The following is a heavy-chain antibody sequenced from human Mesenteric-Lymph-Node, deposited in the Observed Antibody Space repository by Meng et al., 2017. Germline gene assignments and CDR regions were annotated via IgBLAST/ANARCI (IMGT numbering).Heavy chain of an antibody. V-gene: IGHV7-4-1*02. D-gene: IGHD6-13*01. J-gene: IGHJ4*02. CDR2: INTNTGNP. CDR1: RYTFTSYA. Sequence: QGRLVESGSELKKHGASVKVSCKASRYTFTSYAMHWVRQAPGQGLEWMGWINTNTGNPTYAQGFTGRFVFSLDTSVSTAYLQISSLKAEDTAVYYCARDQVAAAGTIGYWGQGTLVTVSS. CDR3: ARDQVAAAGTIGY.